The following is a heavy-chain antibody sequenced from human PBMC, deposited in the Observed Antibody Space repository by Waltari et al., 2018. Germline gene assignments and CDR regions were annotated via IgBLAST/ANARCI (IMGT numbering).Heavy chain of an antibody. V-gene: IGHV1-69*01. Sequence: QVQLVQSGAEVKNPGSSVKVSCKASGGTFRNYGISWVRQAPGQGLEWMGGIIPMFGTANYAQRSQERVTITADESKSTVHLELSGLRSEDTAVYYCARDRRITIFGGFDPWGQGTLVTVSS. CDR3: ARDRRITIFGGFDP. D-gene: IGHD3-3*01. J-gene: IGHJ5*02. CDR1: GGTFRNYG. CDR2: IIPMFGTA.